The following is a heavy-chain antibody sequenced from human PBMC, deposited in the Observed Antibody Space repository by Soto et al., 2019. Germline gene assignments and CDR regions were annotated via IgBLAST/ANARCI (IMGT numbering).Heavy chain of an antibody. D-gene: IGHD2-21*02. CDR3: ARDLWGYCGTDCYPLDV. CDR1: GCSISGYY. Sequence: PETLSLTSTVSGCSISGYYCRCIRQPPGKGLEWIGYMYNTGSTVYNPSFKSRVTISVDTSKNQFSLKLNSVTAADTAVYYFARDLWGYCGTDCYPLDVWGQGTTVT. J-gene: IGHJ6*02. V-gene: IGHV4-59*01. CDR2: MYNTGST.